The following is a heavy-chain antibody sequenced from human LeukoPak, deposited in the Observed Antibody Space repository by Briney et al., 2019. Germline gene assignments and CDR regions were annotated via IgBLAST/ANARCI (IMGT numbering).Heavy chain of an antibody. CDR2: ISPADSDT. Sequence: GESLKISCRGSGYSFTSYWIAWVRQMPGKGLEWMGFISPADSDTRYSPSFQGQVTISADKSINTAYLQWSSLKALDTAMYYCARPAYCGSDCLAVWGQGTLVTVSS. V-gene: IGHV5-51*01. CDR3: ARPAYCGSDCLAV. J-gene: IGHJ4*02. D-gene: IGHD2-21*02. CDR1: GYSFTSYW.